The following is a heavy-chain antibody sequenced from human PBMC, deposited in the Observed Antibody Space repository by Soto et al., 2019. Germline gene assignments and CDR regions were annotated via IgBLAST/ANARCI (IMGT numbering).Heavy chain of an antibody. CDR1: GFSLSTHGMG. Sequence: QNTLKESGPTLVKPTQTLTLTCTFSGFSLSTHGMGVGWIRQPPGKALEWLAIIFWDDAKRYSPSLKGRLTITKGTSKNQVVLTMTNMDPVATATYYCARSPATWVHAFDVWCQGTMVTVSS. V-gene: IGHV2-5*02. J-gene: IGHJ3*01. CDR3: ARSPATWVHAFDV. CDR2: IFWDDAK. D-gene: IGHD1-26*01.